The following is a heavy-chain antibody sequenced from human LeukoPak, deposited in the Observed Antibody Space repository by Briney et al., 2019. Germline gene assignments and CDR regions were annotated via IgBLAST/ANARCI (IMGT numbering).Heavy chain of an antibody. D-gene: IGHD5-12*01. CDR2: IWYDGSNK. V-gene: IGHV3-33*01. CDR1: GFTFSSYG. CDR3: VRDQVINDGYNGYNYASFDY. Sequence: GGSLGLSCAASGFTFSSYGMHWVRQAPGKGLEWVAVIWYDGSNKYYADSVKGRFSISRDNSKNMMYLQLNSLRAEDTAVYYCVRDQVINDGYNGYNYASFDYWGQGTLVAVSS. J-gene: IGHJ4*02.